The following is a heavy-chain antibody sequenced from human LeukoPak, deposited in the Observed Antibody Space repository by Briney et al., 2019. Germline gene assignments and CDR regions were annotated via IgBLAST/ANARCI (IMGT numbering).Heavy chain of an antibody. CDR1: GGTFSSYA. J-gene: IGHJ4*02. D-gene: IGHD3-10*01. CDR3: ARDDRKAYYYGSGSYYAGY. CDR2: IIPIFGTA. Sequence: GSSVKVSCKASGGTFSSYAISWVRQAPGQGLEWMGGIIPIFGTANYAQKFQGRVTITADESTSTAYMELSSLRSEDTAVYYCARDDRKAYYYGSGSYYAGYWGQGTLVTVSS. V-gene: IGHV1-69*01.